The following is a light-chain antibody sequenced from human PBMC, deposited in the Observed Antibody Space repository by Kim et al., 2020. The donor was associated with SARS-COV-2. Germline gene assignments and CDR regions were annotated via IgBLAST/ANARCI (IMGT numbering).Light chain of an antibody. V-gene: IGLV2-11*01. CDR3: CSYAGSYSFV. CDR1: SSDVGAYNY. J-gene: IGLJ1*01. CDR2: VVS. Sequence: GQSFTISCTGTSSDVGAYNYVSWYQQHPGKAPKLMIYVVSKRPSGVPDRFSGSKSGNTASLTISGLQAEDEADYYCCSYAGSYSFVFGTATKVTVL.